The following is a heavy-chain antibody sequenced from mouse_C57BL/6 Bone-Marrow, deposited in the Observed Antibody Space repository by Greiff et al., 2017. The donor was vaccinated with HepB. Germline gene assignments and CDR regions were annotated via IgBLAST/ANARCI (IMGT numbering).Heavy chain of an antibody. V-gene: IGHV5-6*01. J-gene: IGHJ2*01. CDR3: TRDRFDYYFDY. D-gene: IGHD2-14*01. Sequence: EVKLVESGGDLVKVGGSLKLSCAASGFTFSTSGMSWVRQTPDKRLEWVATINTGGTYTYYAGSVKGRFTISKDSAKNTLFLLMSSLKSEDSAIYYCTRDRFDYYFDYWGQGTTLTVSS. CDR1: GFTFSTSG. CDR2: INTGGTYT.